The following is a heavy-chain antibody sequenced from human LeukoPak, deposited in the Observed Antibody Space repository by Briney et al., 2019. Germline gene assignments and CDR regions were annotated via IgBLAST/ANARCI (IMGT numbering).Heavy chain of an antibody. D-gene: IGHD3-22*01. J-gene: IGHJ6*03. Sequence: ASVKVSCKASGYTFTGYYMHWVRQAPGQGLEWMGWINPNSGGTNYAQKFQGRVTMTRDTSISTAYMELSRLRSDDTAVYYCARFLYYYDSSGFPPAYYYYMDVWGKGTTVTISS. V-gene: IGHV1-2*02. CDR3: ARFLYYYDSSGFPPAYYYYMDV. CDR2: INPNSGGT. CDR1: GYTFTGYY.